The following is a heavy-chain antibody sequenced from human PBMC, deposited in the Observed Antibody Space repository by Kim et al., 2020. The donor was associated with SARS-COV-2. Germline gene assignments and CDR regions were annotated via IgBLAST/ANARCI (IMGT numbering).Heavy chain of an antibody. CDR3: ARALAAAGILSYYYYGMDV. D-gene: IGHD6-13*01. J-gene: IGHJ6*02. V-gene: IGHV4-4*02. CDR2: IYHSGST. Sequence: SETLSLTCAVSGGSISSSNWWSWVRQPPGKGLEWIGEIYHSGSTNYNPSLKSRVTISVDKSKNQFSLKLSSVTAADTAVYYCARALAAAGILSYYYYGMDVWGQGTTVTVSS. CDR1: GGSISSSNW.